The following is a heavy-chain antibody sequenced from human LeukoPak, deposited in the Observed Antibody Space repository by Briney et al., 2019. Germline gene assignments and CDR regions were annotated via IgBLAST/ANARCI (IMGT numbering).Heavy chain of an antibody. V-gene: IGHV4-39*01. J-gene: IGHJ5*02. CDR3: ARHYYDKTGCYLLDH. Sequence: SETLSLTCNVSGGADTGITYVRAWIRQPPGKGLEWIGSMYYSGSTYYNPSLKSRVTISVDTSKNQFSLKLTSVTAADTATYYCARHYYDKTGCYLLDHWGQGTLVTVSS. CDR2: MYYSGST. CDR1: GGADTGITYV. D-gene: IGHD3-22*01.